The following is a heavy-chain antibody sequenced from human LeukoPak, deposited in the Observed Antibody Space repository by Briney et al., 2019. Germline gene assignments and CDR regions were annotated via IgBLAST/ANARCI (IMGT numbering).Heavy chain of an antibody. CDR1: GGSFSGYY. CDR2: INHSGST. J-gene: IGHJ4*02. D-gene: IGHD3-10*02. Sequence: SETLSLTCAVYGGSFSGYYWSWIRQPPGKGLEWIGEINHSGSTNYNPSLKSRVTISVDTSKNQFSLKLRSVTAAATAAYYCARGGIGGCSGKLWGQGTLVTVSS. V-gene: IGHV4-34*01. CDR3: ARGGIGGCSGKL.